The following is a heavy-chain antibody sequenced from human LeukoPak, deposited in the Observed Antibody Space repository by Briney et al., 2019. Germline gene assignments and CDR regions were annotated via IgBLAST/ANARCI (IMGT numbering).Heavy chain of an antibody. CDR3: ARDAAGEKYSSSPFFYYYYGMDV. Sequence: PGGSLRLSCAASGFTFSSYWMNWARQAPGKGLEWVASINHNGNVNYYVDSVKGRFTVSRDNAKNSLYLQMNSLRAEDTAVYYCARDAAGEKYSSSPFFYYYYGMDVWGQGTTVTVSS. V-gene: IGHV3-7*03. J-gene: IGHJ6*02. D-gene: IGHD6-6*01. CDR2: INHNGNVN. CDR1: GFTFSSYW.